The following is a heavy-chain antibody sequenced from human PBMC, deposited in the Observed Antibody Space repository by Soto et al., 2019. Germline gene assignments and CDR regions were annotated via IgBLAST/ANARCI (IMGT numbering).Heavy chain of an antibody. J-gene: IGHJ3*02. CDR3: ASGKTSENAFDI. Sequence: SETLFLTCTVSGGSISSSSYYWGWIRQPPGKGLEWIGSIYYSGSTYYNPSLKSRVTISVDTSKNQFSLKLSSVTAADTAVYYCASGKTSENAFDIWGQGTMVTVSS. CDR1: GGSISSSSYY. V-gene: IGHV4-39*01. CDR2: IYYSGST.